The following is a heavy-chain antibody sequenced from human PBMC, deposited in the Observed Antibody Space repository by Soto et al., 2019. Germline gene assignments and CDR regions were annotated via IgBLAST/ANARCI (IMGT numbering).Heavy chain of an antibody. D-gene: IGHD2-21*02. CDR2: ISSSSSYI. CDR3: ARGDVVVVTALTRSYYYGMDV. J-gene: IGHJ6*02. V-gene: IGHV3-21*01. Sequence: GGSLRLSCAASGFTFSSYSMNWVRQAPGKGLEWVSSISSSSSYIYYADSVKGRFTISRDNAKNSLYLQMNSLRAEDTAVYYCARGDVVVVTALTRSYYYGMDVWGQGTTVTVSS. CDR1: GFTFSSYS.